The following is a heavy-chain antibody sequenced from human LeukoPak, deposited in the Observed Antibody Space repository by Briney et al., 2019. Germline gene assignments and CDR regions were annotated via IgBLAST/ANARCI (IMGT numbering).Heavy chain of an antibody. CDR3: ARDYSHYVSAMDV. D-gene: IGHD4-11*01. Sequence: GGSLRLSCAASGFTFSEYYMSWIRQAPGKGLEWVSYISSRTSSHTKYADSVKGRFTISRDNAKNSLYLQMSSLRADDTAVYYCARDYSHYVSAMDVWGQGTTVTVSS. V-gene: IGHV3-11*06. CDR2: ISSRTSSHT. J-gene: IGHJ6*02. CDR1: GFTFSEYY.